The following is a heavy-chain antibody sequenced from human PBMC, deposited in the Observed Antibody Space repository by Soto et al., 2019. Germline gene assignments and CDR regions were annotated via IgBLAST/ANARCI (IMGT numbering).Heavy chain of an antibody. CDR3: ARDGLTGYTSGWSGGDY. V-gene: IGHV3-48*01. D-gene: IGHD6-19*01. CDR1: GFTFSSYS. Sequence: EVQVVESGGGLVQPGGSLRLSCAASGFTFSSYSMNWVRQAPGKGLEWVSYINSGSSAIYYADSVKGRFTISRDNAKNSLYLLMNSLRAEDTAVYYCARDGLTGYTSGWSGGDYWGQGTLVTVSS. CDR2: INSGSSAI. J-gene: IGHJ4*02.